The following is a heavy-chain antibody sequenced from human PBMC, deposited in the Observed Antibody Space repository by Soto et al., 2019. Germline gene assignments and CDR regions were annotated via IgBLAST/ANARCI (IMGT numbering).Heavy chain of an antibody. D-gene: IGHD1-26*01. Sequence: GGSLRLSCAAARFTFSDYGIRFFRHAACKWLQWLATISHHGIRTHYADSVMGRFTISRDNFKKVVYLHLSGLRVEDTAIYYCAKDWVGGSNNYQLDYWGQGTAVTVSS. CDR1: RFTFSDYG. V-gene: IGHV3-30*18. CDR2: ISHHGIRT. CDR3: AKDWVGGSNNYQLDY. J-gene: IGHJ4*02.